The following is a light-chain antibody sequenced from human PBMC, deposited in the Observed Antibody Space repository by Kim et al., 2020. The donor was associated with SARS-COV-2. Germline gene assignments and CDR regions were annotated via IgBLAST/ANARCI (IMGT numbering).Light chain of an antibody. V-gene: IGLV1-47*01. CDR3: AVWDDSLNAFV. CDR1: NLNIETND. Sequence: GQRVAISCSGANLNIETNDVYWYHHVPGLAPQLLVYGSNQRPSGVPDRFSGSRSGTSASLAISGLRSEDEADYYCAVWDDSLNAFVFGPGTKVTVL. J-gene: IGLJ1*01. CDR2: GSN.